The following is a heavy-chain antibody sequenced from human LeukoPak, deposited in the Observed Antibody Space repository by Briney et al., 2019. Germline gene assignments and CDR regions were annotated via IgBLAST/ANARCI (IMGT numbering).Heavy chain of an antibody. Sequence: GGSLRLSCAASGFTFSSYGMHWVRQAPGKGLEWVAVISYDGSNKYYADSVKGRFTISRDNSKNTLYLQMNSLGAEDTAVYYCAYGDYGGLLDYWGQGTLVTVSS. V-gene: IGHV3-30*03. CDR3: AYGDYGGLLDY. CDR1: GFTFSSYG. CDR2: ISYDGSNK. D-gene: IGHD4-17*01. J-gene: IGHJ4*02.